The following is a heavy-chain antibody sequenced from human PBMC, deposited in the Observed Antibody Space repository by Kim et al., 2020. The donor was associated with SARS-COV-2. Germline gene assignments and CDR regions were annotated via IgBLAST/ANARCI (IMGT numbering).Heavy chain of an antibody. CDR3: ARIPPHSSSWYDAGGDWFDP. D-gene: IGHD6-13*01. Sequence: ASVKVSCKASGGTFSSYAISWVRQAPGQGLEWMGGIIPIFGTANYAQKFQGRVTITADESTSTAYMELSSLRSEDTAVYYCARIPPHSSSWYDAGGDWFDPWGQGTLVTVSS. V-gene: IGHV1-69*13. CDR2: IIPIFGTA. J-gene: IGHJ5*02. CDR1: GGTFSSYA.